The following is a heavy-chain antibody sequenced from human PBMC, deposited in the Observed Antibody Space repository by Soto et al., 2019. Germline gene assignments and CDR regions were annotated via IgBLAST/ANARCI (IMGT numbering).Heavy chain of an antibody. D-gene: IGHD3-10*01. J-gene: IGHJ6*02. V-gene: IGHV4-4*02. CDR2: IYHSGST. CDR3: ARGLLGERNYYYYGMDV. CDR1: GGSISSSNW. Sequence: QVQLQESGPGLVKPSGTLSLTCAVSGGSISSSNWWSWVRQPPGKGLEWIGEIYHSGSTNYNPSLKSRVTISVDTSKNQFSLKLSSVTAADTAVYYCARGLLGERNYYYYGMDVWGQGTTVTVSS.